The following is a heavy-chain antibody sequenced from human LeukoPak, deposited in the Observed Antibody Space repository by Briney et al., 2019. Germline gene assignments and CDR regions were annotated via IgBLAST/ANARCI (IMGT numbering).Heavy chain of an antibody. CDR1: GFSFSTFG. Sequence: GGSLRLSCAASGFSFSTFGMSWVRQAPGKGLEWVSVIRATGDSTYYADFVRGRFTISRDNSKNTLYLQMNSLRAEDTAVYYCAKEKDIALTNWFDPWGQGTLVTVSS. J-gene: IGHJ5*02. CDR2: IRATGDST. D-gene: IGHD2-15*01. CDR3: AKEKDIALTNWFDP. V-gene: IGHV3-23*01.